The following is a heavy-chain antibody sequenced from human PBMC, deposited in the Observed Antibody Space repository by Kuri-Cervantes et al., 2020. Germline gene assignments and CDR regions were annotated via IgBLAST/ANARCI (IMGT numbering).Heavy chain of an antibody. J-gene: IGHJ3*02. CDR3: ARDVNDSGAAFDI. CDR1: GGTFSSYA. D-gene: IGHD1-26*01. CDR2: IIPIFGTA. Sequence: SVKVSRKASGGTFSSYAIRWVRQAPGQGLEWMGGIIPIFGTANYAQKFQGRVTITTDESTSTAYMELSSLRSEDTAVYYCARDVNDSGAAFDIWGQGTMVTVSS. V-gene: IGHV1-69*05.